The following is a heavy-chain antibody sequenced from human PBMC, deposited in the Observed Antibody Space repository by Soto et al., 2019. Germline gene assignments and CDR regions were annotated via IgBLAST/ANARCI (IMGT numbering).Heavy chain of an antibody. CDR1: GYSFTGNS. D-gene: IGHD3-10*01. V-gene: IGHV1-8*02. CDR3: ARDVLGSGSYLGY. J-gene: IGHJ4*02. CDR2: MNPNSGNT. Sequence: ASVKVSCKASGYSFTGNSMHWVRQAPGQGLEWMGWMNPNSGNTGYAQKFQGRVTMTRNTSISTAYMELSSLRSEDTAVYYCARDVLGSGSYLGYWGQGTLVTVSS.